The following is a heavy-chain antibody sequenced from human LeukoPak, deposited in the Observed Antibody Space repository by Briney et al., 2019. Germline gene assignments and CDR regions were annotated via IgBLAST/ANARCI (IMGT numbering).Heavy chain of an antibody. CDR2: IYYSGGI. D-gene: IGHD2-21*02. CDR3: ARKTTAGPTKAAFDI. V-gene: IGHV4-28*05. J-gene: IGHJ3*02. Sequence: SETLSHTCSVSGYSISTSNYWAWIRQPPGRGLEWIGHIYYSGGIYYNPSLKSRVTMSVDTSRNQFSLKLSSVTAVDTAVYYCARKTTAGPTKAAFDIWGQGTMVAVST. CDR1: GYSISTSNY.